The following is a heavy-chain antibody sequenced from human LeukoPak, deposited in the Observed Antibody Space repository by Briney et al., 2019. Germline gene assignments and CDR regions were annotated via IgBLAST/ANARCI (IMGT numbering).Heavy chain of an antibody. CDR2: ISSSGST. Sequence: SETLSLTCTVSGDSISSGDYYWSWIRQPAGKGLEWIGRISSSGSTNYNPSLKSRVTISVDASKNQFSLKLSSVTAADTAVYYCARASLTPYYYYYMDVWGKGTTVTVSS. CDR1: GDSISSGDYY. V-gene: IGHV4-61*02. CDR3: ARASLTPYYYYYMDV. J-gene: IGHJ6*03.